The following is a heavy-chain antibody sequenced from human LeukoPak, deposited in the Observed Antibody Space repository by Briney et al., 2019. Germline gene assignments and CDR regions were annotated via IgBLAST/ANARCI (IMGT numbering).Heavy chain of an antibody. V-gene: IGHV4-59*01. CDR1: GGSISSYY. D-gene: IGHD5-18*01. Sequence: SETLSLTCTVSGGSISSYYWSWIRHPPGKGLEWIGYIYYSGSTNYNPSLKSRVTISVDTSKNQFSLKLSSVTAADTAVYDCSRDTAMAAFGYWGQGTLVTVSS. CDR3: SRDTAMAAFGY. J-gene: IGHJ4*02. CDR2: IYYSGST.